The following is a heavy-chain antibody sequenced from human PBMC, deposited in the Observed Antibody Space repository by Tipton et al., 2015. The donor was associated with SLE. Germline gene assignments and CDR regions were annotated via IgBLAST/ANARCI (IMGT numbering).Heavy chain of an antibody. Sequence: LRLSCAASGFTFSSYAMNWVRQAPGKGLEWVGELNHGGSINYNPSLESRVTISIDTSKNQFSLKLSSVTAADTAVYYCAKGRQKNYADHAYWGQGTLVTVSS. CDR2: LNHGGSI. J-gene: IGHJ4*02. V-gene: IGHV4-34*01. CDR1: GFTFSSYA. D-gene: IGHD4-17*01. CDR3: AKGRQKNYADHAY.